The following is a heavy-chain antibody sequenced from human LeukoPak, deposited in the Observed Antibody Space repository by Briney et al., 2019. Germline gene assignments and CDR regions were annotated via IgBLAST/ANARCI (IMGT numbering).Heavy chain of an antibody. V-gene: IGHV3-21*01. D-gene: IGHD1-26*01. CDR3: ATKKVGATHFNY. Sequence: PGGSLRLSCAASGFTLSTYGMNWVRQAPGTGLEWVSSISSSSTYIYYADSVKGRFTISRDNAKNSLYLQMNSLRAEDTAVYYCATKKVGATHFNYWGQGTLVTVSS. J-gene: IGHJ4*02. CDR2: ISSSSTYI. CDR1: GFTLSTYG.